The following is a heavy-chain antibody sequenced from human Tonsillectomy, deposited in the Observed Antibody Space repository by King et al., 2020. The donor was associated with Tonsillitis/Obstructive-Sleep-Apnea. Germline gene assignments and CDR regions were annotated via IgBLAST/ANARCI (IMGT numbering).Heavy chain of an antibody. CDR2: IRSKAYGGTA. Sequence: QLVQSGGGLVQPGRSLRLSCTGSGFTFGDYAMSWVRQAPGKGLEWVGFIRSKAYGGTAEYAASVKGRFTISRDDSKSIAYLQMNSLKTEDTAVYFCTRVAQEDYWGQGTLVTVSS. J-gene: IGHJ4*02. CDR3: TRVAQEDY. V-gene: IGHV3-49*04. CDR1: GFTFGDYA.